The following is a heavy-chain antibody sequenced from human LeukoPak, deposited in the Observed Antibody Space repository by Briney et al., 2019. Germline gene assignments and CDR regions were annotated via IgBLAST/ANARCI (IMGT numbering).Heavy chain of an antibody. D-gene: IGHD2-2*02. CDR3: ARHQRDCSSTSCYNFDY. Sequence: SETLSPTCTVSGGSISSYYWSWIRQPPGKGLEWIGYIYYSGSTNYNPSLKSRVTISVDTSKNQFSLKLSSVTAADTAVYYCARHQRDCSSTSCYNFDYWGQGTLVTVS. CDR2: IYYSGST. CDR1: GGSISSYY. V-gene: IGHV4-59*08. J-gene: IGHJ4*02.